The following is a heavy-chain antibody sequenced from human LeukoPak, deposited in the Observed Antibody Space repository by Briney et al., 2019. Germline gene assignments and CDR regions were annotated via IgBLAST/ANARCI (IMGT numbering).Heavy chain of an antibody. CDR1: GGSISSHNYS. D-gene: IGHD3-10*01. CDR3: ARHEGVWFGELFHLDY. Sequence: SETLSLTCTVSGGSISSHNYSWGWIRQPPGKGLEWIGSIYYSGSTYYNPSLKSRVTISVDTSKNQFSLKLSSVTAADTAVYYCARHEGVWFGELFHLDYWGQGSLVTVSS. CDR2: IYYSGST. J-gene: IGHJ4*02. V-gene: IGHV4-39*01.